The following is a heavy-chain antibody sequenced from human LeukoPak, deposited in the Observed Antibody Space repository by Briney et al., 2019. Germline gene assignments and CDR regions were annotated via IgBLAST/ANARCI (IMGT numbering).Heavy chain of an antibody. Sequence: GGSLRLSCAASGFTFSSYAMHWVRQAPGKGLEWVAVISYDGSNKYYADSVKGRFTISRDNSKNTLYLQMNSLRAEDTVVYYCARTPSSSSFYYYYYYYMDVWGKGTTVTVSS. CDR1: GFTFSSYA. D-gene: IGHD6-6*01. J-gene: IGHJ6*03. CDR2: ISYDGSNK. V-gene: IGHV3-30-3*01. CDR3: ARTPSSSSFYYYYYYYMDV.